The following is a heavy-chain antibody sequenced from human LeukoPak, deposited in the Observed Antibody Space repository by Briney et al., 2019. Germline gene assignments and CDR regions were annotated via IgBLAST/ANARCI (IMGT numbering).Heavy chain of an antibody. V-gene: IGHV1-2*02. CDR2: INPNTGDT. J-gene: IGHJ4*02. Sequence: ASVKVSCKASGYTFTGYYMHWVRQAPGQGLEWMGWINPNTGDTNYAQNLQGRVTLTTDTSTSTAYMELRSLRLGDTAVYYCARGLDYWGQGTQVTVSS. CDR1: GYTFTGYY. CDR3: ARGLDY.